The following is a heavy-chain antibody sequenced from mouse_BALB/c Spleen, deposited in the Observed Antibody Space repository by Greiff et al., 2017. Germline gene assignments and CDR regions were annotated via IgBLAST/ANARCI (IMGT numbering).Heavy chain of an antibody. J-gene: IGHJ4*01. CDR2: IWGDGST. V-gene: IGHV2-6-7*01. CDR3: AREGTYDGYAMDY. Sequence: QVQLQQSGPGLVAPSQSLSITCTVSGFSLTGYGVNWVRQPPGKGLEWLGMIWGDGSTDYNSALKSRLSISKDNSKSQVFLKMNSLQTDDTARYYCAREGTYDGYAMDYWGQGTSVTVSS. CDR1: GFSLTGYG. D-gene: IGHD2-12*01.